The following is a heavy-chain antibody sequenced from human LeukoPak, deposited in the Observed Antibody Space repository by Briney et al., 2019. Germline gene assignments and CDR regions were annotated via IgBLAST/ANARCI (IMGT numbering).Heavy chain of an antibody. Sequence: PSETLSLTCAVSGGSISSSNWWSWVRQPPGKGLEWIGEIYHSGSTNYNPSLKSRVTISVDKSKNQFSLKLSSVTAADTAVYYCARARAAIAVAGRAPGWFDPWGQGTLVTVSS. J-gene: IGHJ5*02. CDR2: IYHSGST. CDR3: ARARAAIAVAGRAPGWFDP. D-gene: IGHD6-19*01. CDR1: GGSISSSNW. V-gene: IGHV4-4*02.